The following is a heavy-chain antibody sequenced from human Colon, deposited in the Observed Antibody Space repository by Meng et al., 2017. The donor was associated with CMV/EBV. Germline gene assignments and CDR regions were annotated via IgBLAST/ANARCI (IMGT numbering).Heavy chain of an antibody. D-gene: IGHD6-13*01. CDR2: ISSSGRTI. V-gene: IGHV3-11*01. J-gene: IGHJ6*02. Sequence: GGSLRLSCAASGFSFNDYSMSWIRQAPGKGLEWISYISSSGRTIYYADSVRGRFTISRDNARNSLFLQMNTLRADDTAVYYCAKSPIANYYFYGMDVWGQGTTVTVSS. CDR3: AKSPIANYYFYGMDV. CDR1: GFSFNDYS.